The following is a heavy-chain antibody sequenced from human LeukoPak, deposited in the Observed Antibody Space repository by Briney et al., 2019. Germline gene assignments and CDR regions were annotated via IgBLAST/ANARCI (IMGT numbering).Heavy chain of an antibody. CDR3: ASSGFAMAHNWFDP. V-gene: IGHV4-59*01. D-gene: IGHD5-18*01. J-gene: IGHJ5*02. CDR1: GGSISSYY. CDR2: IYYSGST. Sequence: SETLSPTCTVSGGSISSYYWSWIRQPPGKGLEWIGYIYYSGSTNYNPSLKSRVTISVDTSKNQFSLKLSSVTAADTAVYYCASSGFAMAHNWFDPWGQGTLVTVSS.